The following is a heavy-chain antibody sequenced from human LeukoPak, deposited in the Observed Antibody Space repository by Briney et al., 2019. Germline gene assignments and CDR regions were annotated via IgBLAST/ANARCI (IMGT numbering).Heavy chain of an antibody. Sequence: GGSLRLSCAASGFTFSSYWMSWVRQAPGKGLEWVANIKQAGSEKYYVDSVKGRFTISRDNAKNSLYLQMNSLRAEDTAVYYCAREYSSGGDYAFDYWGQGNLVTVSS. J-gene: IGHJ4*02. CDR1: GFTFSSYW. D-gene: IGHD4-17*01. V-gene: IGHV3-7*01. CDR2: IKQAGSEK. CDR3: AREYSSGGDYAFDY.